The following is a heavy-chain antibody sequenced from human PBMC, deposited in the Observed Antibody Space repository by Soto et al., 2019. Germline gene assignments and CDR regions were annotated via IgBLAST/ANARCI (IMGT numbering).Heavy chain of an antibody. J-gene: IGHJ4*02. CDR3: ARTTFYDIFTAYYSLFDY. CDR2: ISDSGSS. V-gene: IGHV4-31*03. Sequence: QVQLQESGPGLVKPSQNLTLTCTVSGGSISSGSFYWSWIRQHPGKGLEWIGHISDSGSSYYNPSLESRVTISVDTSKNQFSLKLIAVTAADTAVYFCARTTFYDIFTAYYSLFDYWGQGTLVTVSS. CDR1: GGSISSGSFY. D-gene: IGHD3-9*01.